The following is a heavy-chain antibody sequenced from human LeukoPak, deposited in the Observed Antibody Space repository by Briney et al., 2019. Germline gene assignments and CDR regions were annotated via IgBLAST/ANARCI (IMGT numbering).Heavy chain of an antibody. D-gene: IGHD2-2*01. CDR3: ARRLVPAAMDQTAGAFDI. V-gene: IGHV5-51*01. CDR2: IYPGDSDT. Sequence: GESLKISCKGSGYSFTSYWIGWVRQMPGKGLEWMGIIYPGDSDTRYSPSFQGQVTISADKSISTAYLQWSSLKASDTAMYYCARRLVPAAMDQTAGAFDIWGQGTMVTVSS. CDR1: GYSFTSYW. J-gene: IGHJ3*02.